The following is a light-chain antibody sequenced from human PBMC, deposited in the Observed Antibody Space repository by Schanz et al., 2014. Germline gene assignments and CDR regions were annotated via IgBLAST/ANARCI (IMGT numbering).Light chain of an antibody. J-gene: IGLJ3*02. CDR2: SNS. V-gene: IGLV1-40*01. CDR1: SSNIGAGYD. CDR3: QSYDSRLGGPE. Sequence: QSVLTQPPSVSGAPGQRVTISCTGSSSNIGAGYDVHWYQQLPGTAPKLLIYSNSNRPSEVPDRFSGSKSGTSASLAITGLQAEDEADYYCQSYDSRLGGPEFGGGTKLTVL.